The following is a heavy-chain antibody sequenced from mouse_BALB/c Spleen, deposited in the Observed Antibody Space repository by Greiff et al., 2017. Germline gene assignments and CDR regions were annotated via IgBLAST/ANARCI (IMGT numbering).Heavy chain of an antibody. CDR1: GYTFTSYW. Sequence: VQLQQSGAELAKPGASVKMSCKASGYTFTSYWMHWVKRRPGQGLEWIGYFNPSTGYTEYNQKFKDKATLTADKSSSTAYMQLSSLTSEDSAVYYCARSGRYDEGAQAWFAYWGQGTLVTVSA. V-gene: IGHV1-7*01. CDR3: ARSGRYDEGAQAWFAY. D-gene: IGHD2-14*01. CDR2: FNPSTGYT. J-gene: IGHJ3*01.